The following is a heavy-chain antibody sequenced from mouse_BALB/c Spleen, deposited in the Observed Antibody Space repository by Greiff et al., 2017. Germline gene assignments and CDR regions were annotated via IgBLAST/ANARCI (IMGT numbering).Heavy chain of an antibody. CDR1: GYSITSDYA. CDR2: ISYSGST. D-gene: IGHD2-4*01. CDR3: ARENYTDYGFYAMDY. V-gene: IGHV3-2*02. J-gene: IGHJ4*01. Sequence: VQLKESGPGLVKPSQSLSLTCTVTGYSITSDYAWNWIRQFPGNKLEWMGYISYSGSTSYNPSLKSRISITRDTSKNQFFLQLNSVTTEDTATYYCARENYTDYGFYAMDYWGQGTSVTVSS.